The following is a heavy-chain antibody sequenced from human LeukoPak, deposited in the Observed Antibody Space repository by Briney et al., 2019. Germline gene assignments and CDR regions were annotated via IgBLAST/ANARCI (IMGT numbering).Heavy chain of an antibody. CDR2: ISGSGGST. V-gene: IGHV3-23*01. J-gene: IGHJ4*02. CDR1: GFTFSGYA. Sequence: GGSLRLSCAASGFTFSGYAMSWVRQAPGKGLEWVSAISGSGGSTYYADSVKGRFTISRDNSKNTLYLQMNSLRAEDTAVYYCATPAGYSSGWYGFRYYFDYWGQGTLVTVSS. CDR3: ATPAGYSSGWYGFRYYFDY. D-gene: IGHD6-19*01.